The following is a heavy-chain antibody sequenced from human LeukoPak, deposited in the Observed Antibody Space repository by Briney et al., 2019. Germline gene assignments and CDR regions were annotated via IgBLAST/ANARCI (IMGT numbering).Heavy chain of an antibody. Sequence: PSETLSLTCTVSGGSISSYYWSWVRQAPGKGLEWVSAISGSGGSTYYADSVKGRFTISRDNSKNTLYLQMNSLRAEDTAVYYCAKSSSEESSGYRFPVFDYWGQGTLVTVSS. CDR1: GGSISSYY. CDR2: ISGSGGST. V-gene: IGHV3-23*01. CDR3: AKSSSEESSGYRFPVFDY. D-gene: IGHD3-22*01. J-gene: IGHJ4*02.